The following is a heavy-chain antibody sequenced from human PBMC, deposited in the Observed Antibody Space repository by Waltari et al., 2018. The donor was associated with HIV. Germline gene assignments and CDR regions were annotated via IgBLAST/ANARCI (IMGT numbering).Heavy chain of an antibody. D-gene: IGHD6-13*01. J-gene: IGHJ4*02. CDR1: GGSIRSSRYY. CDR2: IYYSGST. V-gene: IGHV4-39*07. Sequence: QLQLQESGPGLVKPSETLSLTCTVSGGSIRSSRYYWGWIRQPPGKGLEWIGSIYYSGSTYYNPSLKSRVTISVDTSKNQFSLKLSSVTAADTAVYYCARDNYEYSSSWYPGGFDYWGQGTLVTVSS. CDR3: ARDNYEYSSSWYPGGFDY.